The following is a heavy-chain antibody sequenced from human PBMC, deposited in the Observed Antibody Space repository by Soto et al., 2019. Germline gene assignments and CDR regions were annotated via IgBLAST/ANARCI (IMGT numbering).Heavy chain of an antibody. Sequence: GGSLRLSCAASGFTVSSNYMSWVRQAPGKGLEWVSVMYSGSSTYYADSVKGRFTISRGNSKNTLYLQMNSLRAEDTAVYYCARDSGWELLLGAFDIWGQGTMVTVSS. CDR2: MYSGSST. CDR3: ARDSGWELLLGAFDI. D-gene: IGHD1-26*01. CDR1: GFTVSSNY. J-gene: IGHJ3*02. V-gene: IGHV3-66*01.